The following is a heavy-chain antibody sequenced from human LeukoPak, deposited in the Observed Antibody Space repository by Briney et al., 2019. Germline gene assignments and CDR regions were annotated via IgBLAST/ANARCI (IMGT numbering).Heavy chain of an antibody. V-gene: IGHV3-23*01. J-gene: IGHJ4*02. Sequence: PGGSLRLSCAASGFIFSDYAMNWVRQAPGKGLEWVSTIAYAGTYYADSVKGRFITSRDDSKSTLYLQMNSLRADDTAVYFCANRYVSEYWGKGILVTVSS. CDR3: ANRYVSEY. CDR1: GFIFSDYA. D-gene: IGHD3-16*01. CDR2: IAYAGT.